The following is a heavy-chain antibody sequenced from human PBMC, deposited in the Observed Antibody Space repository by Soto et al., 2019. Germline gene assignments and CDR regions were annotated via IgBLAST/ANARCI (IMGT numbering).Heavy chain of an antibody. Sequence: QVQLVESGGGVVQPGRSLRLSCAASGFTFSSYGMHWVRQAPGKGLEWVAVIWYDGSNKYYADSVKGRFTISRDNSKNTLYLQMNSLRAEDTAVYYCARDLPASYYFDYWGQGTLVTVSS. J-gene: IGHJ4*02. CDR3: ARDLPASYYFDY. V-gene: IGHV3-33*01. CDR1: GFTFSSYG. D-gene: IGHD6-6*01. CDR2: IWYDGSNK.